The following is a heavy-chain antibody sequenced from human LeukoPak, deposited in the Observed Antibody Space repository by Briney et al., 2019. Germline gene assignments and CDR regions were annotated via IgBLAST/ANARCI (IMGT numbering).Heavy chain of an antibody. Sequence: GGSLRLSCAASGFTFSSYSMNWVRQAPGKGLEWVSSISRSSSYIYYADSVKGRFTISTDNAKNSLYLQMNSLRAEDTAVYYCARDQSIPSSTSCSDYWGQGTLVTVSS. CDR1: GFTFSSYS. CDR3: ARDQSIPSSTSCSDY. J-gene: IGHJ4*02. V-gene: IGHV3-21*01. CDR2: ISRSSSYI. D-gene: IGHD2-2*01.